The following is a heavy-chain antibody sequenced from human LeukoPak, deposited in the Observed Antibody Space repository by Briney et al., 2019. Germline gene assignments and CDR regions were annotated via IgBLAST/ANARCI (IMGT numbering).Heavy chain of an antibody. CDR2: IYYSGST. D-gene: IGHD3-10*01. J-gene: IGHJ5*02. Sequence: SETLSLTCTVSGGSISSYYWSWIRQPPGKGLEWIGYIYYSGSTNYNPSLKSRVTISVDTSKNQFSLKLSSVTAADTAVYYCARGSYGSGSYYNAPWGQGTLVTVSS. V-gene: IGHV4-59*01. CDR1: GGSISSYY. CDR3: ARGSYGSGSYYNAP.